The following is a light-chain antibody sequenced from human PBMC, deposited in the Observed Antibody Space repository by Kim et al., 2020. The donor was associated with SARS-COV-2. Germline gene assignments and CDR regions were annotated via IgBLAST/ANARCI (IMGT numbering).Light chain of an antibody. V-gene: IGLV1-40*01. Sequence: SCTGTTSNIADGYHVHCYQRRPGPAPKLLISDNKIRPSGVPDRFSGSMSGTSASLAIAGLQAEDEADYYCQSYDNSLSGFAVFGGGTQLTVL. CDR2: DNK. CDR3: QSYDNSLSGFAV. J-gene: IGLJ7*01. CDR1: TSNIADGYH.